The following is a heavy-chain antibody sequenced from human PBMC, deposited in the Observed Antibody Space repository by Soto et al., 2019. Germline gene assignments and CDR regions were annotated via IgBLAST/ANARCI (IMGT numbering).Heavy chain of an antibody. Sequence: QVQLVESGGGVVQPGRSLRLSCAASGFTFSSYAMHWVRQAPGKGLEWVAVISYDGSNKYYADSVKGRFTISRDNSKNALYLQMNSLRAEDTAVYCCGRDGRYSGGNWNGMDVWGQGTTVTVSS. CDR3: GRDGRYSGGNWNGMDV. CDR2: ISYDGSNK. V-gene: IGHV3-30-3*01. D-gene: IGHD6-19*01. J-gene: IGHJ6*02. CDR1: GFTFSSYA.